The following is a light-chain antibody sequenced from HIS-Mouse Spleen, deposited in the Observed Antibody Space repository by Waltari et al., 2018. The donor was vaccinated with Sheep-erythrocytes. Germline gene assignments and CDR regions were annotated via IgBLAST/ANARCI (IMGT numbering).Light chain of an antibody. Sequence: PGQSITISCTGTSSDVGIYNLVSWYQQHPGKAPKLMIYEGSKRPSGVSNRFSGSKSGNTASLTISGLQAEDEADYYCCSYAGSSTPWVFGGGTKLTVL. CDR2: EGS. CDR3: CSYAGSSTPWV. V-gene: IGLV2-23*01. CDR1: SSDVGIYNL. J-gene: IGLJ3*02.